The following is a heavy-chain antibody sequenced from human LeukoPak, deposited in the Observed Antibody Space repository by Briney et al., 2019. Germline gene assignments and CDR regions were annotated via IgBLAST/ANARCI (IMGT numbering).Heavy chain of an antibody. Sequence: ASVKVSCTASGYTFTGNYIHWVRQAPGQGLEWMGVIYPRDGSTSYAQKFQGRVTVTRDTSTSTVHMELSGLRSEDTAVYYCARDQEGFDYWGQGTLVTVSS. CDR2: IYPRDGST. CDR1: GYTFTGNY. V-gene: IGHV1-46*01. CDR3: ARDQEGFDY. J-gene: IGHJ4*02.